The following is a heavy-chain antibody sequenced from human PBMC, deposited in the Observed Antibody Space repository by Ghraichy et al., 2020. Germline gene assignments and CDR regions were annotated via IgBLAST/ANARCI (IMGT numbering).Heavy chain of an antibody. CDR3: IRHYYESSGYYAGY. CDR2: IRSKANSYAT. CDR1: GFTFSGSA. J-gene: IGHJ4*02. D-gene: IGHD3-22*01. V-gene: IGHV3-73*01. Sequence: GGSLRLSCAASGFTFSGSAMHWVRQASGKGLEWVGRIRSKANSYATECAASVKGRFTISRDDSKNTAYLQMNSLKTEDTAVYYCIRHYYESSGYYAGYWGQGTLVTVSS.